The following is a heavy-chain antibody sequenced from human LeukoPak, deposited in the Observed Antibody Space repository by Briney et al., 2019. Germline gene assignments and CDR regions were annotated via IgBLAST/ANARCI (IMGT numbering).Heavy chain of an antibody. CDR2: FDPEDGET. J-gene: IGHJ4*02. V-gene: IGHV1-24*01. CDR3: ATFSSGWYRFDY. CDR1: GYTLTELS. Sequence: ASVKVSCKVSGYTLTELSMHWVRQAPGKGLEWMGGFDPEDGETIYAQKFQGRVTMTEDTSTDTAYMELSSLRSEDTAVYYCATFSSGWYRFDYWGQGTLVTVPS. D-gene: IGHD6-19*01.